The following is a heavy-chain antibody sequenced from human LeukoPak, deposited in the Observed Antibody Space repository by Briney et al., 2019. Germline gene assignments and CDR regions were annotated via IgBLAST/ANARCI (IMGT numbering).Heavy chain of an antibody. CDR2: ISTGGSTI. Sequence: GGSLRLSCTASGCAFSTYEMNWVRHARGTGLDGVSYISTGGSTIEYADSVKGRFTISRDNAKNSVYLQMNSLRSEDTAVYYCARVAALQGDNDFWHGYLYSFDQWGQGPLVTVSS. D-gene: IGHD3-3*01. CDR1: GCAFSTYE. CDR3: ARVAALQGDNDFWHGYLYSFDQ. J-gene: IGHJ4*02. V-gene: IGHV3-48*03.